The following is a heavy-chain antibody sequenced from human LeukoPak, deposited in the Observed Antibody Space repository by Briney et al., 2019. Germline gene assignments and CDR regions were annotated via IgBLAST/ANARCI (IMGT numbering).Heavy chain of an antibody. D-gene: IGHD5-24*01. CDR2: IHPSGIF. V-gene: IGHV4-34*01. J-gene: IGHJ4*02. CDR3: ARGRDRSKAGDH. Sequence: SETLSLTCTVYGGSCADYYCSWIRQPPGKGLEWIGEIHPSGIFYYNSSLVSRVTISIDTSKSQFSLRLASVTAADTAFYYCARGRDRSKAGDHWGQGSLVTVSS. CDR1: GGSCADYY.